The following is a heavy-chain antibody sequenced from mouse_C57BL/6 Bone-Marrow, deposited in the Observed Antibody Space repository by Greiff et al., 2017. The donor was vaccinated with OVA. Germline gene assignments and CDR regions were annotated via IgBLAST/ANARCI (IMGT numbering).Heavy chain of an antibody. J-gene: IGHJ4*01. V-gene: IGHV1-69*01. CDR3: AGEDGCYSGYAMDY. Sequence: QVQLQQPVAELVMPGASVKLSCKASGYTFTSYWMHWVKQRPGQGLEWIGEIDPSDSYTNYNQKFKGKSTLTVDKSSSTAYMQLSSLTSDDSAVYDWAGEDGCYSGYAMDYWGQGTSVTVSS. CDR1: GYTFTSYW. D-gene: IGHD2-3*01. CDR2: IDPSDSYT.